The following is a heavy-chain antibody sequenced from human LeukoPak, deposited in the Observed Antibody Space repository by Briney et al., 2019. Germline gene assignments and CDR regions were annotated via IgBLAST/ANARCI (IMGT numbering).Heavy chain of an antibody. J-gene: IGHJ6*02. CDR3: TRSGLTGMRKYPRADYYYYGTDV. Sequence: SQTLSLTCAVSGGSISSGGYSWSWIRQPPGKGLEWIGYIYHSGSTYYNPSLKSRVTISVDRSKNQFSLKLTSVTAADTAVYYCTRSGLTGMRKYPRADYYYYGTDVWGQGTAVTVSS. V-gene: IGHV4-30-2*01. D-gene: IGHD1-14*01. CDR2: IYHSGST. CDR1: GGSISSGGYS.